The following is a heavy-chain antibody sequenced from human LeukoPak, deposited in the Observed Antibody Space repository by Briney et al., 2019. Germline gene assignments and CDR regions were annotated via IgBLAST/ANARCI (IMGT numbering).Heavy chain of an antibody. D-gene: IGHD5-12*01. CDR2: MYYTGTT. CDR1: GGSIRSLGYS. CDR3: ARSVSAYAGRGWFDP. V-gene: IGHV4-39*07. J-gene: IGHJ5*02. Sequence: SETLSLTCSVSGGSIRSLGYSWGWIRQPPGKGLEWTASMYYTGTTYYNPSLKSRVTMSVDTSKNQFSLNLTSVTAADTAVFYCARSVSAYAGRGWFDPWGQGTLVTVSS.